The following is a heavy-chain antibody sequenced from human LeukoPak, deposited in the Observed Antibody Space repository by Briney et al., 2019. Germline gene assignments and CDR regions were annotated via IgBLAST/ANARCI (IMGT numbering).Heavy chain of an antibody. Sequence: GGSLRLSCAASGFTVSEYDMHWVRQATGKGLEWVSAIGIVGDTYYVGSVKGRFTMSRDNASNKVHLQMDSLRDGDTGFYYCLRDYHGMDVWGQGTTVIVSS. V-gene: IGHV3-13*01. J-gene: IGHJ6*02. CDR1: GFTVSEYD. CDR2: IGIVGDT. CDR3: LRDYHGMDV. D-gene: IGHD3-16*02.